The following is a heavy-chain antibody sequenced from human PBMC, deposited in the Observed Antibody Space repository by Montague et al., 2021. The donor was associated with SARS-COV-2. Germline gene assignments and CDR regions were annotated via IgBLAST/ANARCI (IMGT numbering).Heavy chain of an antibody. CDR2: VNYSGGT. CDR3: AGKHPMPPDSFDY. Sequence: SETLSLTCTVSGGSISTYYWSSIRQPPGKGLVWFVDVNYSGGTNYNPSLKSRVAISVDTSKTQFPLRLTSVTAADTAIYYCAGKHPMPPDSFDYWGQGTLVTVSS. V-gene: IGHV4-59*01. J-gene: IGHJ4*02. D-gene: IGHD2-2*01. CDR1: GGSISTYY.